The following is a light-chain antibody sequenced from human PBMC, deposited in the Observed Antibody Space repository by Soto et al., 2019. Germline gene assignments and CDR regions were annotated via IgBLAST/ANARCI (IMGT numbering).Light chain of an antibody. J-gene: IGLJ1*01. V-gene: IGLV2-8*01. Sequence: QSALTQPPSASGSPGQSVTISCTGTTNDDGFYDFVSWYQHHPGKAPRLIIYEVVQRPSGVPDRFSGSKSGNTASLTVSGLQAADEADYFCKSYAGSNTYVFGSGTKVTVL. CDR2: EVV. CDR1: TNDDGFYDF. CDR3: KSYAGSNTYV.